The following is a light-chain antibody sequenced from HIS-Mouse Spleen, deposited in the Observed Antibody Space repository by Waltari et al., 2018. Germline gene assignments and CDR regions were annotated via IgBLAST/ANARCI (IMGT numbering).Light chain of an antibody. J-gene: IGKJ4*01. Sequence: EIVLTQSPGILSLFPGVSATLSCRANQSVSSSYLAWYQQKPGQAPRLLIYGASSRATGIPDRFSGSGSGTDFTLTISRLEPEDFAVYYCQQYGSSSALTFGGGTKVEIK. CDR2: GAS. CDR3: QQYGSSSALT. CDR1: QSVSSSY. V-gene: IGKV3-20*01.